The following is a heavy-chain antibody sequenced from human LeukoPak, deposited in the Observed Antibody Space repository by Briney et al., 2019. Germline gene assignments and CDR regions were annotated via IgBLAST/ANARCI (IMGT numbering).Heavy chain of an antibody. Sequence: GGSLRLSCAASGFTVSSNYMSWVRQAPGKGLEWVSVIYSGGSTYYADSVKGRFTISRDNSKTTLYLQMNSLRAEDTAVYYCASGLEIAALDYWGQGTLVTVSS. V-gene: IGHV3-53*01. J-gene: IGHJ4*02. CDR1: GFTVSSNY. D-gene: IGHD6-13*01. CDR3: ASGLEIAALDY. CDR2: IYSGGST.